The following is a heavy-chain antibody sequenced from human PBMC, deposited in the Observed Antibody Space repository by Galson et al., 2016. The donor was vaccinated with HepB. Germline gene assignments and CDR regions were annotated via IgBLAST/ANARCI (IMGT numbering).Heavy chain of an antibody. CDR2: IIPVFGSA. CDR3: ARSPSGSYYLPFDY. J-gene: IGHJ4*02. D-gene: IGHD3-10*01. Sequence: SVKVSCKASGGSFSSNAISWVRQAPGQGLECMGGIIPVFGSANHAQKFQGRVTITADESTSTAYMELSSLASDDTAVYYCARSPSGSYYLPFDYWGQGSLVTVSS. V-gene: IGHV1-69*13. CDR1: GGSFSSNA.